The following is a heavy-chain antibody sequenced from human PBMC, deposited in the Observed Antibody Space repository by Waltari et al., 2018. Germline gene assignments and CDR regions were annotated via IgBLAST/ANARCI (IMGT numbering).Heavy chain of an antibody. CDR2: ISYDGSNK. CDR1: GFTFSSYG. J-gene: IGHJ3*02. V-gene: IGHV3-30*18. D-gene: IGHD3-22*01. CDR3: AKPYYYDSSGYYYNAFDI. Sequence: QVQLVESGGGVVQPGRSLRLSCAASGFTFSSYGMHWVRQAPGKGLEWVAVISYDGSNKYYADSVKGRVTISRDNSKNTLYLQMNSLRAEDTAVYYCAKPYYYDSSGYYYNAFDIWGQGTMVTVSS.